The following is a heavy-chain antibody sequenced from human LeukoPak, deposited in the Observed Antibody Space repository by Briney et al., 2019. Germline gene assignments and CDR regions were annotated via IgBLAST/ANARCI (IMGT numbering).Heavy chain of an antibody. J-gene: IGHJ4*02. CDR3: TRGSMATVNYFDY. V-gene: IGHV1-2*06. CDR1: GYTFTGYY. CDR2: INPNSGGT. Sequence: ASVKVSCKASGYTFTGYYLHWVRQAPGQGLEWMGRINPNSGGTNYAQKLQGRVTMTRDTSISSAYMELSSLRSDDTAVYYCTRGSMATVNYFDYWGQGTLVTVSS. D-gene: IGHD5-24*01.